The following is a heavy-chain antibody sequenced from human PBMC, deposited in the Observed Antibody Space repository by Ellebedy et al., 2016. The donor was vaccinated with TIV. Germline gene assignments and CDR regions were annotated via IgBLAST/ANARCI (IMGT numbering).Heavy chain of an antibody. V-gene: IGHV3-9*01. D-gene: IGHD2-15*01. Sequence: SLKISCAASGFTFDDYGMHWVRQAPGKGLEWVSGISWNSGSIGYADSVKGRFTVSRDNAKNSLYLEMNNLRSEDTALYYCAREGRYCSGGTCLYAEFLQHWGQGTLVTVSS. J-gene: IGHJ1*01. CDR2: ISWNSGSI. CDR1: GFTFDDYG. CDR3: AREGRYCSGGTCLYAEFLQH.